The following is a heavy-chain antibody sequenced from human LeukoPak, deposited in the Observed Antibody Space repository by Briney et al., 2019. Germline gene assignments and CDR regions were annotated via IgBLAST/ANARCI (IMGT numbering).Heavy chain of an antibody. CDR1: GGSISNYY. V-gene: IGHV4-59*01. CDR2: IYYSGST. J-gene: IGHJ4*02. Sequence: SETLSLTCTISGGSISNYYWSWLRQPPGKGLEWIGYIYYSGSTNYNPSLKSRVTISVDTSKNQFSLKLSSVTAADTAVYYCARTLDYGDYPTTYFDYWGQGTLVTVSS. CDR3: ARTLDYGDYPTTYFDY. D-gene: IGHD4-17*01.